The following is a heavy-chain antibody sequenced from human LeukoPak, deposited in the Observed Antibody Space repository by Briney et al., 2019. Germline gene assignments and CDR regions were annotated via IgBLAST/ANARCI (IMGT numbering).Heavy chain of an antibody. D-gene: IGHD5-12*01. CDR1: GGSISNYC. J-gene: IGHJ4*02. CDR2: ICNSGST. Sequence: SETLSLTCTVSGGSISNYCWSCVRQPAGKGLEWIGRICNSGSTNYNPSLKSRVTMSVDTSKNQFSLKLTSVTAADTAVYYCAEGGQWLRVWGQGTLVTVSS. V-gene: IGHV4-4*07. CDR3: AEGGQWLRV.